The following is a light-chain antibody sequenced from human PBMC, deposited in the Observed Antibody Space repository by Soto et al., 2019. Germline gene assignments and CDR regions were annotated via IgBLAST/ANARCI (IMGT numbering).Light chain of an antibody. CDR1: QSVSSSY. CDR3: QQYGSSPET. V-gene: IGKV3-20*01. J-gene: IGKJ1*01. CDR2: GVS. Sequence: EIVLTQSPGTLSLSPGERATLSCRASQSVSSSYLAWYQQKPGQAPRLLIYGVSSRATGIPDRFSGNGSGTDFTLTISRLEPEDFAVYYCQQYGSSPETFGQGTKVEIK.